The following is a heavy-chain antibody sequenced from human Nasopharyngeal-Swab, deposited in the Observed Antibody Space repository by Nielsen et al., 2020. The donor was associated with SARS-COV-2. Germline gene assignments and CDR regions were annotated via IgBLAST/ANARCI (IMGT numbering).Heavy chain of an antibody. CDR2: IDPGDSYN. J-gene: IGHJ6*02. D-gene: IGHD3-10*01. V-gene: IGHV5-10-1*01. CDR1: GYSFTSYW. Sequence: SCKGYGYSFTSYWISWVRQMPGKGLEWMGRIDPGDSYNNYSPPFQGHVTISVDKSISTAYLQWSSLKASDTAMYYCAASRGPGSYYYGSGDQSMDVWGQGTTVTVSS. CDR3: AASRGPGSYYYGSGDQSMDV.